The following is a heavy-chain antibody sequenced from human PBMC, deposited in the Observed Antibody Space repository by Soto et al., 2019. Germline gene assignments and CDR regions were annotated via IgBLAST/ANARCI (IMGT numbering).Heavy chain of an antibody. Sequence: PGGSLKLSCAASGFTFSSYSMNWVRQAPGKGLEWVSSISSSSSYIYYADSVKGRFTISRDNAKNSLYLQMNSLRAEDTAVYYCARPPYYYDTSGLAYWGQGTLVTSPQ. CDR1: GFTFSSYS. D-gene: IGHD3-22*01. V-gene: IGHV3-21*01. J-gene: IGHJ4*02. CDR2: ISSSSSYI. CDR3: ARPPYYYDTSGLAY.